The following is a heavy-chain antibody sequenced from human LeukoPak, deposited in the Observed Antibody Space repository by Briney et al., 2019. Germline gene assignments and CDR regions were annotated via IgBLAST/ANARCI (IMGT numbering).Heavy chain of an antibody. CDR2: ISGSGGST. Sequence: GGTLRLSCAASGFTFSSYGMSWVRQAPGKGLEWVSSISGSGGSTYYADSVKGRFTISRDNSKNTLYLQMNSLRAEDTAVYYCAKGQDTAMVRAAFDYWGQRTLVTVSS. V-gene: IGHV3-23*01. J-gene: IGHJ4*02. CDR1: GFTFSSYG. D-gene: IGHD5-18*01. CDR3: AKGQDTAMVRAAFDY.